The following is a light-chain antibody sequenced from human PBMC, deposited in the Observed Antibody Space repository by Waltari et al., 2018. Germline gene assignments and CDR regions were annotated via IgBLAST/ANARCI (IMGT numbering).Light chain of an antibody. CDR1: NPNIGPGYD. CDR3: QTYDSSLNGFLI. CDR2: NTN. J-gene: IGLJ2*01. V-gene: IGLV1-40*01. Sequence: QSVLTQPPSVSGAPGQTVTISCTGSNPNIGPGYDIPWYQQLPGTVPKLLIYNTNSRPTGVPGRFSGSKIGTSASLVITGLQTEDEADYYCQTYDSSLNGFLIFGGGTRLTV.